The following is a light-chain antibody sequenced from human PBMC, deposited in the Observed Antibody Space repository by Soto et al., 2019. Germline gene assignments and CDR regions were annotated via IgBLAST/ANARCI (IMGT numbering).Light chain of an antibody. V-gene: IGKV3D-15*01. CDR2: GTY. J-gene: IGKJ4*01. CDR3: QQYNKWPRT. CDR1: EGLTTN. Sequence: EIVMTQSPATLSVSPGEGVTLSCRASEGLTTNLAWYQQSPGQAPRLLIYGTYTRATGIPTRFSGSGTGTEFTLTISSLESEDFAVYYCQQYNKWPRTFGGGTRWIS.